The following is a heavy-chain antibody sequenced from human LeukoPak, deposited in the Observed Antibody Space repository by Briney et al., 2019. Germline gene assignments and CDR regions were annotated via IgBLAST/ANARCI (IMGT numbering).Heavy chain of an antibody. D-gene: IGHD3-10*01. V-gene: IGHV3-64D*06. J-gene: IGHJ4*02. CDR3: VKDARPSGSGSYYYGDY. CDR1: GFTLSSFA. Sequence: PGGSLRLSCAASGFTLSSFAMHWLRQAPGKGLEYVSAISSYGDSTYYADSVKDRFTISRDNSKNTLSLQMSSLRAEDTAVYYCVKDARPSGSGSYYYGDYWGQGTLVTVSS. CDR2: ISSYGDST.